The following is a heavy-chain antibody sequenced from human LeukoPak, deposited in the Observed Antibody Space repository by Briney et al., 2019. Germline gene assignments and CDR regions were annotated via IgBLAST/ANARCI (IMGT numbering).Heavy chain of an antibody. CDR1: GFTFSSYA. CDR3: AKFPRPYDSSGYYSNWFDP. CDR2: ISGSGGST. V-gene: IGHV3-23*01. J-gene: IGHJ5*02. D-gene: IGHD3-22*01. Sequence: PGGSLRLSCAAPGFTFSSYAMSWVRRAPGKGLEWVSAISGSGGSTYYADSVKGRFTISRDNSKNTLYLQMNSLRAEDTAVYYCAKFPRPYDSSGYYSNWFDPWGQGTLVTVSS.